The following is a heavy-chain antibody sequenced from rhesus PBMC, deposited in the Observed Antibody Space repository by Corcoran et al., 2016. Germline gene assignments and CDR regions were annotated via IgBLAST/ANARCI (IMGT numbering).Heavy chain of an antibody. CDR2: INPSDSET. CDR1: GSRFTSSC. CDR3: AKTTFSDVWFTLLDV. J-gene: IGHJ5-2*02. Sequence: EVRLVQSGAQVKRPGESLKISCKTSGSRFTSSCVGLWRQITGEGMEWGGAINPSDSETKYSPSFHGQVTVSADKPINTASLQWTSLKASDTATYYCAKTTFSDVWFTLLDVWGRGTLVTVSS. V-gene: IGHV5-20*02. D-gene: IGHD3-3*01.